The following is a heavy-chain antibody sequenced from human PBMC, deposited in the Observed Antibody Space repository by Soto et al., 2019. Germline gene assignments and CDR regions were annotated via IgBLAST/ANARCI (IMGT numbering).Heavy chain of an antibody. CDR1: GYTFIRHN. V-gene: IGHV1-18*04. Sequence: ASVKVSCKASGYTFIRHNIIWVRQAPGKGLECMGWISPYNDIRQYVQKSEGRVTMTTDRSTRTAYLEVKNLTIDDTAVYYCPRDWLEDGISLNCFDPWGQGTLVTAPQ. CDR3: PRDWLEDGISLNCFDP. CDR2: ISPYNDIR. J-gene: IGHJ5*02. D-gene: IGHD6-6*01.